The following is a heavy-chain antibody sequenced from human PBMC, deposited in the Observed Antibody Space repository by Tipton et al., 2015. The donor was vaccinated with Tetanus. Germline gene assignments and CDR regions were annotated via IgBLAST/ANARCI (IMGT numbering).Heavy chain of an antibody. J-gene: IGHJ4*02. CDR1: GGSFSGYY. CDR2: INHSGST. V-gene: IGHV4-34*01. D-gene: IGHD5-24*01. CDR3: ARDGRRDGYNFAH. Sequence: TLSLTCAVYGGSFSGYYWSWIRQPPGKGLEWIGEINHSGSTNYNPSLKSRVTISVDTSKNQFSLKLSSVTAADTAVYYCARDGRRDGYNFAHWGQGTLVTVSS.